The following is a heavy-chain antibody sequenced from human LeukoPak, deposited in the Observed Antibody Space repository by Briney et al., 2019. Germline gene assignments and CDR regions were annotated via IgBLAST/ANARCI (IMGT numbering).Heavy chain of an antibody. Sequence: GGSLRLSCAASGFTFSNYWMSWVRQAPGKGLEWVSSISSSSSYIYYADSVKGRFTISRDNAKNSLYLPMNSLRAEDTAVYYCARDSPTSSAYSSSWTYYYYYMDVWGKGTTVTVSS. V-gene: IGHV3-21*01. CDR3: ARDSPTSSAYSSSWTYYYYYMDV. CDR2: ISSSSSYI. CDR1: GFTFSNYW. J-gene: IGHJ6*03. D-gene: IGHD6-13*01.